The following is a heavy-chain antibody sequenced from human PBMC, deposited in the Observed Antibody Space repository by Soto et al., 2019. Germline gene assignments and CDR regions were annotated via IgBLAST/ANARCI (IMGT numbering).Heavy chain of an antibody. CDR3: RRSSRYSTDV. D-gene: IGHD6-19*01. Sequence: SVPLSLTCAVSGGSISSGGYSWSWNRQPPGKGLEWIGSIYSIGNTYYNPSLKSGVTISADTSKNQFSLNLISVTAADTAVYYCRRSSRYSTDVWGQGITVTVS. V-gene: IGHV4-39*01. J-gene: IGHJ6*02. CDR1: GGSISSGGYS. CDR2: IYSIGNT.